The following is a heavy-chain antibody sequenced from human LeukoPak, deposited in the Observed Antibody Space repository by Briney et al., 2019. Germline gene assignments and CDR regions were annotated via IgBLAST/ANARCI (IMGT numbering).Heavy chain of an antibody. CDR2: ISGSSSSP. CDR1: GFIFNNFA. D-gene: IGHD6-19*01. V-gene: IGHV3-23*01. Sequence: PGGSLRLSCAASGFIFNNFAMSWVRQAPGKGLGWDSGISGSSSSPYYADSVKGRFTISRDNSKNTVYMQMNSLRVEDTAVYYCAKSLRYSSGCHHFDYWGQGTLVTVSS. J-gene: IGHJ4*02. CDR3: AKSLRYSSGCHHFDY.